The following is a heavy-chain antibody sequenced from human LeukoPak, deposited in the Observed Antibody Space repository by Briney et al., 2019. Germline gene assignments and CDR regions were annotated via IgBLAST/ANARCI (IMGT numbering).Heavy chain of an antibody. Sequence: PGGSLRLSCAASGFTFSTYSMNWVRQAPGKGLEWVSYISSSSRTIFYADSVKGRFTISRDNTKNSVFLQMNSLRAEDTAVYYCARDMGLSYGYYLDSWSQGALITVSS. CDR2: ISSSSRTI. CDR3: ARDMGLSYGYYLDS. J-gene: IGHJ4*02. V-gene: IGHV3-48*01. D-gene: IGHD5-18*01. CDR1: GFTFSTYS.